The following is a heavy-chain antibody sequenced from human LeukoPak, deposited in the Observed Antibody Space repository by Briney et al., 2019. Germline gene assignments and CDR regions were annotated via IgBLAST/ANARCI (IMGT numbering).Heavy chain of an antibody. CDR1: VCTFTDHP. V-gene: IGHV3-69-1*01. J-gene: IGHJ4*02. CDR2: IGGDGIA. CDR3: AKDRANWAIDD. Sequence: GGSLRLSCVASVCTFTDHPMNWVRHAPGKGREWISYIGGDGIAFYADSVKGRFTASKDDARKSMYLQMNSLRVEDTAVYYCAKDRANWAIDDWGQGTQVTVSS. D-gene: IGHD3-16*01.